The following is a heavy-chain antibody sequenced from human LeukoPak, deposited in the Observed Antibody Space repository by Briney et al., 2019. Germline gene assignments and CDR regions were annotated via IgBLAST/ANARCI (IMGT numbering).Heavy chain of an antibody. CDR3: AKGLDSSSWYYFDY. Sequence: GGSLRLSCAASKFTFNSYAMSWVRQAPGKGLEWVSAISGSGDSTYYADSVKGRFTISRDNSKNTVYLQMKSLRAEDTAVYYCAKGLDSSSWYYFDYWGQGTLVTVSS. V-gene: IGHV3-23*01. D-gene: IGHD6-13*01. CDR1: KFTFNSYA. CDR2: ISGSGDST. J-gene: IGHJ4*02.